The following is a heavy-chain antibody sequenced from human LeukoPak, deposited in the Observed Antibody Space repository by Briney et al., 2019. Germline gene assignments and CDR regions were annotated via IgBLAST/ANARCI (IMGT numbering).Heavy chain of an antibody. D-gene: IGHD3-22*01. J-gene: IGHJ4*02. CDR3: ARDQGVTDSFDY. CDR2: IRYDGSNK. V-gene: IGHV3-30*02. CDR1: GFTFSSYG. Sequence: GGSLRLSCAASGFTFSSYGMHWVRQAPGKGLEWVAFIRYDGSNKYYADSVKGRFTISRDNSKNTLYLQMNSLRAEDTAVYYCARDQGVTDSFDYWGQGTLVTVSS.